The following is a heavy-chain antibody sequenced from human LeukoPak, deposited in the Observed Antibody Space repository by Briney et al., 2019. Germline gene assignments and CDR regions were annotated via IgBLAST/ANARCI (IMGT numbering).Heavy chain of an antibody. CDR2: IYTSGST. CDR1: GGSISSYH. V-gene: IGHV4-4*07. J-gene: IGHJ3*02. CDR3: ASHLGSVGAPVDDAFDI. D-gene: IGHD1-26*01. Sequence: SETLSLTCTVSGGSISSYHWSWIRQPAGKGLEWIGRIYTSGSTNYNPSLKSRVTMSVDTSKNQFSLKLSSVTAADTAVYYCASHLGSVGAPVDDAFDISGQGTMVTVSS.